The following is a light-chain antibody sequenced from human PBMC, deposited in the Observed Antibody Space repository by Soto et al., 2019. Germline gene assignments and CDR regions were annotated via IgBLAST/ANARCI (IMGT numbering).Light chain of an antibody. V-gene: IGKV1-39*01. Sequence: NIEIKTCRASQRISNYLNWYQHKSGKAPKLLIYAASSLESGVPSRFSGSGAGTDLSLAIRTLLHEDSATYYLQQSYSTTIFGQGTRLEIK. CDR3: QQSYSTTI. J-gene: IGKJ5*01. CDR2: AAS. CDR1: QRISNY.